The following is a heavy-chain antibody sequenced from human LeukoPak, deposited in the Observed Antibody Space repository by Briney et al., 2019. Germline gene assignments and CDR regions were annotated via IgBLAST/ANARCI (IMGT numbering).Heavy chain of an antibody. V-gene: IGHV4-59*02. D-gene: IGHD6-13*01. CDR2: IYYSGST. CDR3: ARVFYSSSWYITPGYYYGMDV. CDR1: GDSVTTYY. Sequence: PSETLSLTCTVSGDSVTTYYWSWIRQPPGKGLEWIGYIYYSGSTNYNPSLKSRVTISVDTSKNQFSLKLSSVTAADTAVYYCARVFYSSSWYITPGYYYGMDVWGQGTTVTASS. J-gene: IGHJ6*02.